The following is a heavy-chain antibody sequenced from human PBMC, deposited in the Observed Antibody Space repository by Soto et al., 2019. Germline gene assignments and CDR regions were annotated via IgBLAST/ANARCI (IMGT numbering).Heavy chain of an antibody. CDR2: ISSDGSST. Sequence: EVQLVESGGGLVQPGGSLRLSCAASGFTFSGSWMHWVRQAPGKGLVWVSRISSDGSSTTYADSVKGRFTISRDNAKNMFNLQRNSRRAEDTVVYYCATAGTGTLTYWGRGTLATVSS. CDR3: ATAGTGTLTY. CDR1: GFTFSGSW. J-gene: IGHJ4*02. V-gene: IGHV3-74*03. D-gene: IGHD1-1*01.